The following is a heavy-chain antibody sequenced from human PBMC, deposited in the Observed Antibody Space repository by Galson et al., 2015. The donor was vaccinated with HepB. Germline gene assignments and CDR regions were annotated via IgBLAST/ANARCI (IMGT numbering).Heavy chain of an antibody. D-gene: IGHD2-15*01. CDR1: GFTFSNYA. J-gene: IGHJ6*02. V-gene: IGHV3-23*01. Sequence: SLRLSCAASGFTFSNYAMVWVRQAPGRGLESFSSISGDASRAYYIDSVKGRFTISRDNSKNTVYLQMNNLRVEDTAVYYCAKIITVAEYSWYGMDVWGQGTAVTVSS. CDR3: AKIITVAEYSWYGMDV. CDR2: ISGDASRA.